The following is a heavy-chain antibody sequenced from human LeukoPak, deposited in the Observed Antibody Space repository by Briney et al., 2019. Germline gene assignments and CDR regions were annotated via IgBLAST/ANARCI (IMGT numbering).Heavy chain of an antibody. CDR1: GGSISSYY. Sequence: PSETLSLTCTVSGGSISSYYWSWIRQPPGKGLEWIGYIYTSGSTNYNPSLKSRVTISVDTSKNQFSLKLGAVTAADTAVYYCASQTPAGAGWWSYSAANAFDIWGQGTTVTVSS. D-gene: IGHD1-26*01. V-gene: IGHV4-4*09. CDR2: IYTSGST. J-gene: IGHJ3*02. CDR3: ASQTPAGAGWWSYSAANAFDI.